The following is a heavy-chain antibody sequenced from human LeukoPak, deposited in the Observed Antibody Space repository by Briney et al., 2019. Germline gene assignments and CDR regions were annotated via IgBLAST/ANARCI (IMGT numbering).Heavy chain of an antibody. CDR1: GFTFSSYA. Sequence: SGGSLRLSCAASGFTFSSYAVSWVRQAPGKGLEWVSAISGSGGSTYYADSVKGRFTISRDNSKNTLYLQMNSLRAEDTAVYYCAKDYEWELPVYFDYWGQGTLVTVSS. CDR2: ISGSGGST. V-gene: IGHV3-23*01. CDR3: AKDYEWELPVYFDY. D-gene: IGHD1-26*01. J-gene: IGHJ4*02.